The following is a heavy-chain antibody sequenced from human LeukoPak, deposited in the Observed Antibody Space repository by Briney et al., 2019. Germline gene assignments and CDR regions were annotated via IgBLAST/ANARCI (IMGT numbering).Heavy chain of an antibody. Sequence: SETLSLTCTVSGASISSYYWSWIRQPPGKGLEWIASRHYRGTTNYNPSLKSRVTISVDTSKNQFSLKLSSVTAADTAVYYCAREGPSFWSGPDYGMDVWGQGTTVTVSS. CDR2: RHYRGTT. V-gene: IGHV4-59*01. CDR1: GASISSYY. J-gene: IGHJ6*02. D-gene: IGHD3-3*01. CDR3: AREGPSFWSGPDYGMDV.